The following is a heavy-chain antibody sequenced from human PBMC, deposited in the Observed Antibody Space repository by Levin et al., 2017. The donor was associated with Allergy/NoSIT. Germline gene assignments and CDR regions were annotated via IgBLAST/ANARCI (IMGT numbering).Heavy chain of an antibody. D-gene: IGHD5-18*01. V-gene: IGHV4-39*01. J-gene: IGHJ4*02. CDR1: GGSISSSSYY. CDR2: IYYSGTT. Sequence: ASQTLSLTCTVSGGSISSSSYYWGWIRQPPGKGLEWIGSIYYSGTTYYIPSLESRVTISVDTSKNQFSLKLSSVTAADTAVYYCASYETAMRGFDCWGQGTLVTVSS. CDR3: ASYETAMRGFDC.